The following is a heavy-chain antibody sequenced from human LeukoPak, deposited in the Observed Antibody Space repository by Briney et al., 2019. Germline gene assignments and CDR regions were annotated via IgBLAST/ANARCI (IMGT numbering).Heavy chain of an antibody. J-gene: IGHJ3*02. CDR1: GDSISRSSDY. CDR3: AREDAEQMDNSFDI. D-gene: IGHD5-24*01. CDR2: VYYIGST. V-gene: IGHV4-39*07. Sequence: PWETLSLTCTVSGDSISRSSDYWGWIRQPPWKGPEWIGSVYYIGSTFYNPSLKSRLTISIDTSKNQFSLKLRSVTAADTAVYYCAREDAEQMDNSFDIWGQGTMVTVSS.